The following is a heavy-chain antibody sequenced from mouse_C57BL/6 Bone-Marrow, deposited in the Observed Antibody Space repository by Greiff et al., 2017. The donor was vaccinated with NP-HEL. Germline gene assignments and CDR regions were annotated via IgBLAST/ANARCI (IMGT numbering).Heavy chain of an antibody. CDR1: GFTFSDYY. J-gene: IGHJ2*01. V-gene: IGHV5-16*01. Sequence: EVQLVESEGGLVQPGSSMKLSCTASGFTFSDYYMAWVRQVPEKGLEWVANINYDGSSTYYLDSLKSRFIISRDNAKNIQYLQMSSLKSEDTATYYCAREGGYYFDYWGQGTTLTVSS. CDR2: INYDGSST. CDR3: AREGGYYFDY.